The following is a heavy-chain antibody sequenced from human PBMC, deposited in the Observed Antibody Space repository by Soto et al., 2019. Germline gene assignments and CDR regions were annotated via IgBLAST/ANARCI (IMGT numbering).Heavy chain of an antibody. V-gene: IGHV4-39*01. J-gene: IGHJ4*02. CDR3: ARQRTSVVTQAYCDG. CDR1: GVSISSRSDY. Sequence: SETLSLTFTVTGVSISSRSDYWGLIRQTPGKGLEWIGSIYYSGSTYNNPSLRSRVSMSIDTSKDQFSLKLKSVTAADTALYFCARQRTSVVTQAYCDGWGPGSLVTVSS. CDR2: IYYSGST. D-gene: IGHD2-21*02.